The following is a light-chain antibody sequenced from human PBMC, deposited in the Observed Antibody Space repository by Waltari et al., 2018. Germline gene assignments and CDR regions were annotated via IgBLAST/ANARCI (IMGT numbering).Light chain of an antibody. J-gene: IGLJ2*01. Sequence: QSALTQPPSASGSPGQSVTISCTGTSSDVGFYNYVSWYQQHPGKAPKLMIYEVHTRPSGVPDRFSGSKSGNTASLTVSGLQAEDEGDYYCSSYAGSNNLVFGGGTKLTVL. V-gene: IGLV2-8*01. CDR3: SSYAGSNNLV. CDR1: SSDVGFYNY. CDR2: EVH.